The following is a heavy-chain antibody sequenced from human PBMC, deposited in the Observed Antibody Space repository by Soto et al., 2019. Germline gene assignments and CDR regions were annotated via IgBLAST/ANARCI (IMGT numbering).Heavy chain of an antibody. J-gene: IGHJ6*02. V-gene: IGHV3-66*01. CDR1: GFTVSSNY. D-gene: IGHD3-10*01. CDR2: IYSGGST. CDR3: AIQGDPYYGMDV. Sequence: EVQLVESGGGLVQPGGSLRLSCAASGFTVSSNYMSWVRQAPGKGLEWVSVIYSGGSTYYADSVKGRFTISRDDSKNTLYLQMNSLRAEDTVVYYCAIQGDPYYGMDVWGQGTTVTVSS.